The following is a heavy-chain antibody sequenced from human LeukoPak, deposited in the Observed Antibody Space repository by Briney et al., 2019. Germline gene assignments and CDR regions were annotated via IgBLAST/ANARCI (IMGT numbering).Heavy chain of an antibody. V-gene: IGHV3-30*04. CDR2: ILYDGSNK. CDR1: GFTFSSYG. J-gene: IGHJ6*02. CDR3: ARVGSVSTSLLLYHSYDYGMDV. D-gene: IGHD2-2*01. Sequence: GRSLRLSCAAYGFTFSSYGMHWVRQAPGKGLEWEAVILYDGSNKYYADSVNGRFTISRVNSKNTLYLQMNSLRAEDTAVYYCARVGSVSTSLLLYHSYDYGMDVWGQGTTVTVSS.